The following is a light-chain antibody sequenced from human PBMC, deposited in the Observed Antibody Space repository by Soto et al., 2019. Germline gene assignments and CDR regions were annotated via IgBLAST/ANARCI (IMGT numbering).Light chain of an antibody. J-gene: IGLJ1*01. CDR3: QSYDNSLSGSEV. V-gene: IGLV1-40*01. CDR2: GNG. Sequence: QSVLTQPPSVSGAPGQRVTISCTGSSSKIGAGHDVHWYQQLPGTAPKLLIYGNGNRPSGVPDRFSGSKSGTSASLAITGLQADDEADYYCQSYDNSLSGSEVFGTGTKLTVL. CDR1: SSKIGAGHD.